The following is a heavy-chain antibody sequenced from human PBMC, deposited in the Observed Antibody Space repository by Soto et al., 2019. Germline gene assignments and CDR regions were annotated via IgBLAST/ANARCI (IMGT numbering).Heavy chain of an antibody. V-gene: IGHV4-39*01. Sequence: QLQLQESGPGLVKPSETLSLTCNVSGGSIGTRNYYWAWIRQPPGKGLEWIGRLYYSGSTYYTPSLKSRVTISVDTSKNQFSLKVTSVTAADTAVYYCARHYSSGWDYFDYWGQGTLVTVSS. CDR1: GGSIGTRNYY. CDR3: ARHYSSGWDYFDY. CDR2: LYYSGST. J-gene: IGHJ4*02. D-gene: IGHD6-19*01.